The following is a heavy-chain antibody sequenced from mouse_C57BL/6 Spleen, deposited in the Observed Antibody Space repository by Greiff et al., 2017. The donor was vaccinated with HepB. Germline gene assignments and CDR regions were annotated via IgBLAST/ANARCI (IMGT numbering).Heavy chain of an antibody. CDR2: IYPGDGDT. CDR3: ARRRVVYSNYYFDY. Sequence: QVQLQQSGPELVKPGASVKISCKASGFAFSSSWMNWVKQRPGKGLEWIGRIYPGDGDTNYNGTFKGKATLTADKSSSTAYMQLSSLTSEDSAVYFCARRRVVYSNYYFDYWGQGTTLTVSS. V-gene: IGHV1-82*01. CDR1: GFAFSSSW. J-gene: IGHJ2*01. D-gene: IGHD2-5*01.